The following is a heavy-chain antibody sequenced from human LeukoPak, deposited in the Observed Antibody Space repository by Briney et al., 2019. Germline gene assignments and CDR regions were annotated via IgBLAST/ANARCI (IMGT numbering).Heavy chain of an antibody. CDR1: GFAFRSYG. CDR2: ISGSGSDT. CDR3: AKDPNGDYIGTFEI. Sequence: GGSLRLSCAASGFAFRSYGLTWVRQTPGKGLEWVSSISGSGSDTQYAASVQGRFTISRDNSKNTLYLQMNSLRAEDTAIYYCAKDPNGDYIGTFEIWGHGTRVTVSS. D-gene: IGHD4-17*01. V-gene: IGHV3-23*01. J-gene: IGHJ3*02.